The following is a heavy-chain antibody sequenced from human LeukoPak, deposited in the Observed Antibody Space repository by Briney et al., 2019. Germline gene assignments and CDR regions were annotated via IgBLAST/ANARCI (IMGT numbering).Heavy chain of an antibody. D-gene: IGHD3-10*01. CDR3: ARFEGSGSYYSQPGDAFDI. Sequence: PSETLSLTCTVSGGSISSYYWSWIRQPPGKGLEWIGYIYYSGSTNYNPSLKSRVTISVDTSKNQFSLKLSSVTAADTAVYYCARFEGSGSYYSQPGDAFDIWGQGTMVTVSS. V-gene: IGHV4-59*01. J-gene: IGHJ3*02. CDR2: IYYSGST. CDR1: GGSISSYY.